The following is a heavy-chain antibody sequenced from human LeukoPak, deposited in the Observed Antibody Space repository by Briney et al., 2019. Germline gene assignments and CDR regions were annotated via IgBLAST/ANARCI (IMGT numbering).Heavy chain of an antibody. V-gene: IGHV4-59*12. Sequence: KASETLSLTCTVSGGSISSYCWNWIRQPPGKGLEWLGYIYYSGSTNYNPSLKSRVTISVDTSKNQFSLKLSSVTAADTAVYYCARSSGWYDDRAYYYYYYMDVWGKGTTVTVSS. J-gene: IGHJ6*03. CDR2: IYYSGST. CDR1: GGSISSYC. CDR3: ARSSGWYDDRAYYYYYYMDV. D-gene: IGHD6-19*01.